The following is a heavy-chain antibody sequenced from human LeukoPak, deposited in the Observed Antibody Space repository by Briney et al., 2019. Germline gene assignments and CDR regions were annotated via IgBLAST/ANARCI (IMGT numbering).Heavy chain of an antibody. CDR3: ARGDIVVVTAISYYYGMDV. V-gene: IGHV1-69*01. Sequence: GASVKVSCKASGGTFSSYAISWVRQAPGQGLEWMGGIIPIFGTANYAQKFQGRVTITADESTSTAYMELSSLRSEDTAVYYCARGDIVVVTAISYYYGMDVWGQGTTVTVSS. CDR2: IIPIFGTA. J-gene: IGHJ6*02. CDR1: GGTFSSYA. D-gene: IGHD2-21*02.